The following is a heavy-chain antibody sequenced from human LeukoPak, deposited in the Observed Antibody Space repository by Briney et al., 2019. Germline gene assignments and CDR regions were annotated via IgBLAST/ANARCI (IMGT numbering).Heavy chain of an antibody. CDR3: AKGVDDSSGYHYNNFDY. J-gene: IGHJ4*02. CDR2: IRFDGSNK. V-gene: IGHV3-30*02. Sequence: GGSLRLSCAASGFTFSSYVMHWVRQAPGKGLERVAFIRFDGSNKYYADSVKGRFTISRAISKKTLYLQVNSLRAEDTAVYYCAKGVDDSSGYHYNNFDYWGQGTLVTVSS. D-gene: IGHD3-22*01. CDR1: GFTFSSYV.